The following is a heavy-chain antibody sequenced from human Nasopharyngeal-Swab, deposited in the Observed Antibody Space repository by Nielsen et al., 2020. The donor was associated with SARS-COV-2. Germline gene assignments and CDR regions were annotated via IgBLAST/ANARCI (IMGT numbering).Heavy chain of an antibody. CDR3: AGGLVDVNMMLVVIGFSYWLDS. CDR1: GGSFSGSY. Sequence: SQTLSLTCAVYGGSFSGSYWGWIRQPPGKVPEWIAEINHSGSTSYNPSLRSRVTLSVDTSMNQVSLEVSSVTAADTAVYYCAGGLVDVNMMLVVIGFSYWLDSWGQGTLVTVSS. D-gene: IGHD3-22*01. J-gene: IGHJ5*01. V-gene: IGHV4-34*01. CDR2: INHSGST.